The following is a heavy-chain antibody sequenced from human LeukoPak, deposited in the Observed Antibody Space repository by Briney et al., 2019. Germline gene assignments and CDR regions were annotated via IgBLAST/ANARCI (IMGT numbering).Heavy chain of an antibody. CDR3: ARGLRGSPAFDY. Sequence: GASVKVSCKASGYTFTSYYMHWVRQAPGQGLEWMGIINPSGGSTSYAQKFQGRVTMTRDTSISTAYMELSRLRSDDTAVYYCARGLRGSPAFDYWGQGTLVTVSS. CDR1: GYTFTSYY. V-gene: IGHV1-46*01. CDR2: INPSGGST. D-gene: IGHD2-2*01. J-gene: IGHJ4*02.